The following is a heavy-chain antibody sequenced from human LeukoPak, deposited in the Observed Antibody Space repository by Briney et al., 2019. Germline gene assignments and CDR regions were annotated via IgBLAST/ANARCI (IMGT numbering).Heavy chain of an antibody. CDR1: GYTFTSYD. D-gene: IGHD6-13*01. J-gene: IGHJ5*02. Sequence: ASVKVSCKASGYTFTSYDINWVRQATGQGLEWMGWMNPNSGNTGYAQKFQGRVTMTRNTSISTAYMELSSLRSEDTAVYYCARVEQQLTSFDPWGQGTLVTVSS. CDR2: MNPNSGNT. V-gene: IGHV1-8*02. CDR3: ARVEQQLTSFDP.